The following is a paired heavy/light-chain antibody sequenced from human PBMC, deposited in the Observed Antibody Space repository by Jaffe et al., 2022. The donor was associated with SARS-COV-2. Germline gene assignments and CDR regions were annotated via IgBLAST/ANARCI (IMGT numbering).Light chain of an antibody. CDR2: KDS. Sequence: SYELTQPPSVSVSPGQTARITCSGDALPKQYAYWYQQKPGQAPVLVIYKDSERPSGIPERFSGSSSGTTVTLTISGVQAEDEADYYCQSADSSGTPLVFGTGTKVTVL. V-gene: IGLV3-25*03. CDR3: QSADSSGTPLV. J-gene: IGLJ1*01. CDR1: ALPKQY.
Heavy chain of an antibody. Sequence: QVQLVESGGGLVKPGGSLRLSCAASGFTFSDYYMSWIRQAPGKGLEWVSYISSSGSTIYYADSVKGRFTISRDNAKNSLYLQMNSLRAEDTAVYYCARGVRQATVVTHYFDYWGQGTLVTVSS. D-gene: IGHD4-17*01. CDR1: GFTFSDYY. J-gene: IGHJ4*02. CDR2: ISSSGSTI. V-gene: IGHV3-11*01. CDR3: ARGVRQATVVTHYFDY.